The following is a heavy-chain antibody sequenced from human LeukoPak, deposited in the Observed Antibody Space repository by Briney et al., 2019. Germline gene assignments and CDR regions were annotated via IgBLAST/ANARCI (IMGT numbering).Heavy chain of an antibody. D-gene: IGHD4-17*01. CDR1: GYTFTSYY. J-gene: IGHJ4*02. V-gene: IGHV1-18*04. CDR3: ARSRDYGEDFDY. Sequence: ASVKVSCKASGYTFTSYYMHWVRQAPGQGLEWMGWISAYNGNTNYAQKLQGRVTMTTDTSTSTAYMELRSLRSDDTAVYYCARSRDYGEDFDYWGQGTLVTVSS. CDR2: ISAYNGNT.